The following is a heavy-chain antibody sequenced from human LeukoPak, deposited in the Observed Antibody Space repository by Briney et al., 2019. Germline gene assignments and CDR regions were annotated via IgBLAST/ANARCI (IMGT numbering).Heavy chain of an antibody. D-gene: IGHD6-6*01. J-gene: IGHJ1*01. CDR1: GGSFSGYY. Sequence: SETLSLTCAVYGGSFSGYYWSWIRQPPGKGLEWIGEINHSGSTNYNPSLKSRVTISVDTSKNQFSLKLSSVTAADTAVYYCAGGRPPKKYSSSAPIQHWGQGTLVTVSS. V-gene: IGHV4-34*01. CDR2: INHSGST. CDR3: AGGRPPKKYSSSAPIQH.